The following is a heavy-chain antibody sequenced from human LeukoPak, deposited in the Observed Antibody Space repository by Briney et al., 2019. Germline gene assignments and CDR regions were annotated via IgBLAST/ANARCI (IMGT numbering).Heavy chain of an antibody. V-gene: IGHV4-4*07. CDR3: ARNSVVGDTAMVSFDY. CDR2: IYTSGST. CDR1: GGSISSYY. D-gene: IGHD5-18*01. Sequence: SETLSLTCTASGGSISSYYWSWIRQPAGKGLEWIGRIYTSGSTNYNPSLKSRVTISVDTSKNQFSLKLSSVTAADTAVYYCARNSVVGDTAMVSFDYWGQGTLVTVSS. J-gene: IGHJ4*02.